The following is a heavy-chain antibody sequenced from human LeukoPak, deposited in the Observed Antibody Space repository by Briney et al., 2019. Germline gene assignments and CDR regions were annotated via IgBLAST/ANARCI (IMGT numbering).Heavy chain of an antibody. D-gene: IGHD3-3*01. V-gene: IGHV4-30-4*08. J-gene: IGHJ3*02. CDR2: IYYSGST. CDR1: GGSISSGDYY. Sequence: SETLSLTCTVSGGSISSGDYYWRWLRQPPGKGLEWIGYIYYSGSTYYNPSLKSRVTISVDTSKNQFSLKLSSVTAADTAVYYCAADVGRITIFGVVSDAFDIWGQGTMVTVSS. CDR3: AADVGRITIFGVVSDAFDI.